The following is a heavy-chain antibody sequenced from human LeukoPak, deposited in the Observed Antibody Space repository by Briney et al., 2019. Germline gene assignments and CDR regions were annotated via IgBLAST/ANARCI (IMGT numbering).Heavy chain of an antibody. Sequence: SETLSLTCTVSGGSISSYYWSWIRQPPGKGLEWIGYIYYSGSTEYNPALKSRVTISIDSSKNQFSLNLSSVTAADTAVYYCARGTVTMDYWGRGTLVTVSS. CDR2: IYYSGST. V-gene: IGHV4-59*13. CDR1: GGSISSYY. CDR3: ARGTVTMDY. D-gene: IGHD4-17*01. J-gene: IGHJ4*02.